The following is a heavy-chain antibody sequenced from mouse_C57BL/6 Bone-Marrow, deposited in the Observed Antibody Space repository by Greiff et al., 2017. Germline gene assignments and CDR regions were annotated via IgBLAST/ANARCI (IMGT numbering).Heavy chain of an antibody. J-gene: IGHJ1*03. CDR1: GYSITSGYD. V-gene: IGHV3-1*01. CDR3: ARGGVVAPSRYFDV. Sequence: EVQVVESGPGMVKPSQSLSLTCTVTGYSITSGYDWHWIRHFPGNKLEWMGYISYSGSTNYNPSLKSRISITHDTSKNHFFLKLNSVTTEDTATYYCARGGVVAPSRYFDVWGTGTTVTVSS. CDR2: ISYSGST. D-gene: IGHD1-1*01.